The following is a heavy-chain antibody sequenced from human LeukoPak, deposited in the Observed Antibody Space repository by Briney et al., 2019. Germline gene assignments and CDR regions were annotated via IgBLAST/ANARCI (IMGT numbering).Heavy chain of an antibody. J-gene: IGHJ4*02. CDR2: IYSGGST. CDR3: ARDPPVVPAAAHFDY. V-gene: IGHV3-53*01. Sequence: GGSLRLSCAASGFTVSSNYMSWVRQAPGKGLEWVSVIYSGGSTYYADSVKGRFTISRDNAKNSLYLQMNSLRAEDTAVYYCARDPPVVPAAAHFDYWGQGTLVTVSS. CDR1: GFTVSSNY. D-gene: IGHD2-2*01.